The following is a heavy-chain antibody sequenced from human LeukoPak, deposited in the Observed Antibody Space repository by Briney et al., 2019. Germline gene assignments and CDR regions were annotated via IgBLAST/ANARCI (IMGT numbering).Heavy chain of an antibody. V-gene: IGHV4-59*01. CDR1: GGSISSYY. Sequence: SETLPLTCTVSGGSISSYYWSWIRQPPGKGLEWIGYIYYSGSTNYNPSLKSRVTISVDTSKNQFSLKLSSVTAADTAVYYCARVPLYGSGSYLRYNSWFDPWGQGTLVTVSS. CDR2: IYYSGST. D-gene: IGHD3-10*01. CDR3: ARVPLYGSGSYLRYNSWFDP. J-gene: IGHJ5*02.